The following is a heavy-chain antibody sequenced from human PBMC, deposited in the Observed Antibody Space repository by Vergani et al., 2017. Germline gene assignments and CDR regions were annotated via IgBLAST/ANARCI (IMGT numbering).Heavy chain of an antibody. J-gene: IGHJ4*02. CDR2: IRSKAYGGTT. CDR1: GFTFGDYA. CDR3: TRVARGYSYGHFDY. D-gene: IGHD5-18*01. V-gene: IGHV3-49*04. Sequence: EVQLVESGGGLVQPGRSLRLSCTASGFTFGDYAMSWVRQAPGKGLEWVGFIRSKAYGGTTEYAASVKGRFTISRDDSKSIAYLQMNSLKTEDTAVYYCTRVARGYSYGHFDYWGQGTLVTVSS.